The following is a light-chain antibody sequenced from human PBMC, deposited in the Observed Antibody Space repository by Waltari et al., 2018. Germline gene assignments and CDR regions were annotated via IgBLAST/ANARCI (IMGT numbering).Light chain of an antibody. CDR1: QSVSRA. CDR3: QHYLRLPAT. CDR2: GAS. V-gene: IGKV3-20*01. Sequence: EIVLTQSLGPLSLSPGERATLSCRASQSVSRALAWYQQNPGQAPRLLIYGASNRATGIPDRFSGSGSGTDFSLTISSLEPEDFAVYYCQHYLRLPATFGQGTKVEIK. J-gene: IGKJ1*01.